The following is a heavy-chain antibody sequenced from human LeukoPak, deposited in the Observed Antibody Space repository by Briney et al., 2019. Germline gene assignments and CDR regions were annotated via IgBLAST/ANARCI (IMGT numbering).Heavy chain of an antibody. CDR1: GGSISSSSYY. D-gene: IGHD3-22*01. V-gene: IGHV4-39*07. CDR3: ARDERGSGSLYYFDY. Sequence: SETLSLTCTVSGGSISSSSYYWGWIRQPPGKGLEWIGSIYYSGSTYYNPSLKSRVTISVDTSKNQFSLKLSSVTAADTAVYYCARDERGSGSLYYFDYWGQGTLVTVSS. J-gene: IGHJ4*02. CDR2: IYYSGST.